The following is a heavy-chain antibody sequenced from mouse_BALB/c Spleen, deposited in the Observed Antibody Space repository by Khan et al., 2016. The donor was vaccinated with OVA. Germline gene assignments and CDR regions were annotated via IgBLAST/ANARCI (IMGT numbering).Heavy chain of an antibody. D-gene: IGHD2-3*01. CDR1: GFNIKDYY. Sequence: VRLQQSGAELVRPGALVKLSCKASGFNIKDYYIHWVKQRPEQGLEWIGWIDPENGNTIYDPKFQGKANITADTSSNTAYLHFSSLTSEDTAVCYCARAGYSPGFAYWGQGTLVTVSA. V-gene: IGHV14-1*02. CDR2: IDPENGNT. CDR3: ARAGYSPGFAY. J-gene: IGHJ3*01.